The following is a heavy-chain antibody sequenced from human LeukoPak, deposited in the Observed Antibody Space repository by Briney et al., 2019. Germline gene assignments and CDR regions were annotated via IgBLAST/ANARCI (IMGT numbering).Heavy chain of an antibody. CDR1: GFTFSSYA. J-gene: IGHJ4*02. D-gene: IGHD6-13*01. V-gene: IGHV3-23*01. Sequence: GGSLRLPCAASGFTFSSYAMSWVRQAPGKGLEWVSAISGSGGSTYYADSVKGRFTISRDNSKNTLYLQMNSLRAEDTAVYYCARDSLAYSSSWYPVDYWGQGTLVTVSS. CDR2: ISGSGGST. CDR3: ARDSLAYSSSWYPVDY.